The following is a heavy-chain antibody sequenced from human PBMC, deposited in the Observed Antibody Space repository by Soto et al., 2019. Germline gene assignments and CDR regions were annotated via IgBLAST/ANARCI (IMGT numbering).Heavy chain of an antibody. V-gene: IGHV2-26*01. J-gene: IGHJ4*02. CDR2: IFSTDEK. CDR1: GFSLSNARMG. D-gene: IGHD6-13*01. CDR3: ARAIAAAVPSYFDY. Sequence: QVTLKESGPVLVKPTETLTLTCTVSGFSLSNARMGVSWIRQPPGKALEWLAHIFSTDEKSYSTSLKSRLTISKDTSKSQVVLTMTNMDPVDTATYYCARAIAAAVPSYFDYWGQGTLVTVSS.